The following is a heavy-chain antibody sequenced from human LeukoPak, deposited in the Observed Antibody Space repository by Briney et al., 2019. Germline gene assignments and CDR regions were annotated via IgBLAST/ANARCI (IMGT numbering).Heavy chain of an antibody. CDR3: AKAEGVDIVVVPAAITPFDY. Sequence: GRSLRLSCAASGFTFDDYAMHWVRQAPGKGLEWVSGISWNSGSIGYADSVKGRLTISRDNAKNSLYLQMNSLRAEDTALYYCAKAEGVDIVVVPAAITPFDYWGQGTLVTVSS. D-gene: IGHD2-2*01. CDR1: GFTFDDYA. CDR2: ISWNSGSI. J-gene: IGHJ4*02. V-gene: IGHV3-9*01.